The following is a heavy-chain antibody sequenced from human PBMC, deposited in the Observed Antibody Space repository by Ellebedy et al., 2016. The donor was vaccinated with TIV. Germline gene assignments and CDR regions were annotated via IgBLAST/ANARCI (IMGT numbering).Heavy chain of an antibody. CDR2: IYHSGST. D-gene: IGHD4-17*01. V-gene: IGHV4-30-2*01. J-gene: IGHJ4*02. Sequence: SETLSLTCAVSGGSISSGGYFWSWIRQPPGKGLEWIGYIYHSGSTYYNPSLKSRVTISVDRSKNQFSLKLSSVTAADTAVYYCASYYDDSYFDYWGQGALVTVSS. CDR3: ASYYDDSYFDY. CDR1: GGSISSGGYF.